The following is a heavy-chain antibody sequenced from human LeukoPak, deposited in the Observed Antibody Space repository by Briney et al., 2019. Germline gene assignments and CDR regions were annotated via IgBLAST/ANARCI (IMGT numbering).Heavy chain of an antibody. CDR3: ARANPRGFDY. CDR1: GFTFSSYR. Sequence: GGSLRLSCAASGFTFSSYRMNRVRQAPGKGLEWVSSISSSSSYIYYADSVKGRFTISRDNAKNSLYLQMNSLRAEDTAVYYCARANPRGFDYWGQGTLVTVSS. V-gene: IGHV3-21*01. CDR2: ISSSSSYI. D-gene: IGHD3-16*01. J-gene: IGHJ4*02.